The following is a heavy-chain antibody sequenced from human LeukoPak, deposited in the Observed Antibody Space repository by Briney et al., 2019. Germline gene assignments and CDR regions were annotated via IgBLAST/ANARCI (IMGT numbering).Heavy chain of an antibody. CDR3: ARDGDGGYEIDY. CDR1: GGTFSSYA. V-gene: IGHV1-69*04. D-gene: IGHD5-12*01. Sequence: SVKVSCKASGGTFSSYAISWVRQAPGQGLEWMGRIIPILGIANYAQKFQGRVTITADKSTSTAYMGLSSLRSEDTAVYYCARDGDGGYEIDYWGQGTLVTVSS. J-gene: IGHJ4*02. CDR2: IIPILGIA.